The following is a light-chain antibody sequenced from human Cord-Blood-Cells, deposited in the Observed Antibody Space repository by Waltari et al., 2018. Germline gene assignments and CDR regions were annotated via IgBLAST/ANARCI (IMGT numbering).Light chain of an antibody. V-gene: IGKV3-15*01. J-gene: IGKJ1*01. CDR3: QQYNNWPTWT. CDR2: GAS. Sequence: EIVMTQSPATLSVSPGARATLSCRASQRVSSNLAWYQQKPGQAPRLLIYGASTRATGIPARFSGSGSGTEFTLTISSLQSEDFAVYYCQQYNNWPTWTFGQGTKVEIK. CDR1: QRVSSN.